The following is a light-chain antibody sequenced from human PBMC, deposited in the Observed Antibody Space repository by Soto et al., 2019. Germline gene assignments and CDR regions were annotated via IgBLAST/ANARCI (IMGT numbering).Light chain of an antibody. CDR1: QSVLYSSNNKNY. V-gene: IGKV4-1*01. CDR3: QQYYSTPLT. J-gene: IGKJ4*01. CDR2: WAS. Sequence: DIVMTPSPESLAVSLGERATINCRSSQSVLYSSNNKNYLAWYQQKPGQPPKLLIYWASSRESGVHDRFSGSVSGTDFTLTIRSLQAEDVAVYYCQQYYSTPLTFGGGTKVDIK.